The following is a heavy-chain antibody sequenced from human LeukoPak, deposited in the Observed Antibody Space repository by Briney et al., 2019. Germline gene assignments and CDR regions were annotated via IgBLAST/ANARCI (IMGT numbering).Heavy chain of an antibody. CDR3: ARYRDSGGRLAFDI. J-gene: IGHJ3*02. D-gene: IGHD2-15*01. CDR2: IYYSGTT. Sequence: PSETLSLTCTVSGGSISSDGYYWTWIRQHPGKGLEWIGYIYYSGTTYYNPSLESRVTLSVDTSKNQFSLRLSSVTAADTAVCYCARYRDSGGRLAFDIRGQGTMATVSS. V-gene: IGHV4-31*03. CDR1: GGSISSDGYY.